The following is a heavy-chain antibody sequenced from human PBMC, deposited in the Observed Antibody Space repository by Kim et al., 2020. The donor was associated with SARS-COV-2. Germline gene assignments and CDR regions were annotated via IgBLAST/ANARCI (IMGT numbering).Heavy chain of an antibody. CDR1: GFTVSSNY. Sequence: GGSLRLSCAASGFTVSSNYMSWVRQAPGKGLEWVSVIYSGGSTYYADSVKGRFTISRDNSKNTLYLQMNSLRAEDTAVYYCARLFSLGYSSSWDYFDYWGQGTLVTVSS. J-gene: IGHJ4*02. V-gene: IGHV3-53*01. CDR3: ARLFSLGYSSSWDYFDY. CDR2: IYSGGST. D-gene: IGHD6-13*01.